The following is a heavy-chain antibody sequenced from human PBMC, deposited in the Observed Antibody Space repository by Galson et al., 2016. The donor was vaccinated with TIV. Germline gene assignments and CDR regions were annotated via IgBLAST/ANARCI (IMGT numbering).Heavy chain of an antibody. CDR2: INPDSGDT. Sequence: SVKVSCKASGYTFTGYYMHWVRQAPGQGLEWMGWINPDSGDTNSAQEFQGRVTMTRDTSITTAYMEVSSLRPDDTAVYFCARALNYGMDVWGQGTTVTVSS. CDR3: ARALNYGMDV. D-gene: IGHD3-10*01. V-gene: IGHV1-2*02. J-gene: IGHJ6*02. CDR1: GYTFTGYY.